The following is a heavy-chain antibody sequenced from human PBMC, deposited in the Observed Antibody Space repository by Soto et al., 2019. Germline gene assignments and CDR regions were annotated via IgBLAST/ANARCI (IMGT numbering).Heavy chain of an antibody. V-gene: IGHV1-18*01. CDR1: GYTFTRSG. J-gene: IGHJ6*02. CDR3: ASEGVAPYYYYGMDV. D-gene: IGHD5-12*01. Sequence: QVQLVQSGAEVKKPGASVKVSCKASGYTFTRSGISWVRQAPGQGPEWMGWISSYNGDTNYAQTFQGRVTMTTDTSTSTAYLELRSLRSDDTAVYYCASEGVAPYYYYGMDVWGLGTPVTVSS. CDR2: ISSYNGDT.